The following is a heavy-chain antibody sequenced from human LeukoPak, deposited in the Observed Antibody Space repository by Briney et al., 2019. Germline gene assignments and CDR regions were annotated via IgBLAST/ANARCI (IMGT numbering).Heavy chain of an antibody. D-gene: IGHD4-17*01. CDR3: ARDTGVYGEDY. CDR2: IYTSGST. V-gene: IGHV4-61*02. J-gene: IGHJ4*02. CDR1: GGSISSGSYY. Sequence: SQTLSLTCTVSGGSISSGSYYWSWIRQPAGKGREWIGRIYTSGSTNYNPSLKSRVTISVDTSKNQFSLKLSSVTAADTAVYYCARDTGVYGEDYWGQGTLVTVSS.